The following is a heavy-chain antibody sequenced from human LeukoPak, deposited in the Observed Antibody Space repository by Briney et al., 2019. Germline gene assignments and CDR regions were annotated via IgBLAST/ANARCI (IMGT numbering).Heavy chain of an antibody. CDR3: VRKKRDFNAAFDI. CDR1: GFTVSNNY. V-gene: IGHV3-53*01. J-gene: IGHJ3*02. D-gene: IGHD3/OR15-3a*01. CDR2: SYSDSNT. Sequence: PGGSLRLSCTASGFTVSNNYMSWVRQAPGKGLEWGSISYSDSNTNYADSVKGRFTISRDTSQNTLSLQMNSLRAEDTAVYYCVRKKRDFNAAFDIWGQGTVVTVSS.